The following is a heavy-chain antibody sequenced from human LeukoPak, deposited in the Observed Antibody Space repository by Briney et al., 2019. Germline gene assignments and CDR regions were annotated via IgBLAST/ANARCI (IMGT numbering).Heavy chain of an antibody. D-gene: IGHD2-8*01. Sequence: PSETLSLTCAVYGGSFSGYYLSWIRQPPGKGLEWIGEINHSGSTNYNPSLKSRVTISVDTSKNQFSLKLSSVTAADTAVYYCAGLYGPFDYWGQGTLVTVSS. J-gene: IGHJ4*02. V-gene: IGHV4-34*01. CDR2: INHSGST. CDR1: GGSFSGYY. CDR3: AGLYGPFDY.